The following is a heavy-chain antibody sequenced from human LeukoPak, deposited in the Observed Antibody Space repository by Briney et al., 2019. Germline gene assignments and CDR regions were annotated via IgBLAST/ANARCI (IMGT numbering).Heavy chain of an antibody. Sequence: GGSLRLSCAASGFTFDDYAMHWVRQAPGKGLEWVSGISWNSGSIGYADSVKGRFTISRDNAKNSLYLQMNSLRAEDTALYYCAKDSSGSCFPDAFDIWGQGTMVTVSS. CDR2: ISWNSGSI. CDR3: AKDSSGSCFPDAFDI. J-gene: IGHJ3*02. D-gene: IGHD1-26*01. V-gene: IGHV3-9*01. CDR1: GFTFDDYA.